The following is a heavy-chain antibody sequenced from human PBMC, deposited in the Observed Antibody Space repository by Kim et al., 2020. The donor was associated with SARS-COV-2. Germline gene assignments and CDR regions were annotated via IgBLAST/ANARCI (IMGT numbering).Heavy chain of an antibody. CDR1: GFTFGDYA. V-gene: IGHV3-49*04. D-gene: IGHD3-10*01. CDR2: IRSKAYGGTT. Sequence: GGSLRLSCTASGFTFGDYAMSWVRQAPGKGLEWVGFIRSKAYGGTTEYAASVKGRFTISRDDSKSIAYLQMNSLKTEDTAVYYCTRDLLLLWFGELDGQNYYYGMDVWGQGTTVTVSS. J-gene: IGHJ6*02. CDR3: TRDLLLLWFGELDGQNYYYGMDV.